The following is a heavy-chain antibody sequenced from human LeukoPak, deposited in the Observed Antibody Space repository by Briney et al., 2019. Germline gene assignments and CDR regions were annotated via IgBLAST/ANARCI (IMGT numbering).Heavy chain of an antibody. J-gene: IGHJ4*02. D-gene: IGHD3-9*01. CDR1: VRSNISGDYF. CDR3: ASCHYDILTGYRREFDY. CDR2: VYYSGSA. V-gene: IGHV4-30-4*01. Sequence: SQTLSLTCIVSVRSNISGDYFWSWIRQSPGKGLEWIGSVYYSGSAYYNPSLKSRLTISADTSKNQFSLRLNSVTAADTALYYCASCHYDILTGYRREFDYWGQGILVTVSS.